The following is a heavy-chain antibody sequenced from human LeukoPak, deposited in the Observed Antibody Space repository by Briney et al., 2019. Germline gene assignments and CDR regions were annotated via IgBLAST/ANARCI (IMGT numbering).Heavy chain of an antibody. J-gene: IGHJ4*02. V-gene: IGHV5-51*01. CDR2: IYPGDSDT. CDR3: ARLSTAAGRVLDY. Sequence: GESLKISCKGSGYRFTSYWIGRGRQMAGKGLEGMGIIYPGDSDTRYSPSFQGQVTISADKSISTAYLQWSSLKASDTAMYYCARLSTAAGRVLDYRGQGTLVTVSS. CDR1: GYRFTSYW. D-gene: IGHD6-13*01.